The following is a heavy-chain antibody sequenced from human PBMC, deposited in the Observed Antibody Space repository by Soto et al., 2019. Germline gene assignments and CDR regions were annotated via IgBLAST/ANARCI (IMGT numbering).Heavy chain of an antibody. CDR1: GGSISGSSYY. CDR2: IHYGGST. J-gene: IGHJ4*02. V-gene: IGHV4-39*01. Sequence: QLQLQESGPGLVKPSETLSLTCTVSGGSISGSSYYWGWIRQPPGKGLEWIGSIHYGGSTYYSPSLKSRGTMSVDTSKNQFSLNLTSVTAADTAVYYCARQWFYWGQGTLVTVSS. CDR3: ARQWFY. D-gene: IGHD3-22*01.